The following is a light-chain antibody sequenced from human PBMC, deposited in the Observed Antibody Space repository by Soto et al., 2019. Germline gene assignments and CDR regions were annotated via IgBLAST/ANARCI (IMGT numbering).Light chain of an antibody. J-gene: IGKJ5*01. Sequence: DIQLTQSPSFLSASVGDRVTITCRASQGISSYFAWYQQKPGKAPQLLIYAASTLQSGVPSRFSGSGSGTEFTLTISSLQPEDFGTYYCQQLSSYPITFGQGTRLEIK. CDR2: AAS. CDR1: QGISSY. CDR3: QQLSSYPIT. V-gene: IGKV1-9*01.